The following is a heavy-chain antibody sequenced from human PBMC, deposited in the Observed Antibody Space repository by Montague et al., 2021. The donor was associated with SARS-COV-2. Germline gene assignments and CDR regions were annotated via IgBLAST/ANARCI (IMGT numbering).Heavy chain of an antibody. D-gene: IGHD2-8*01. Sequence: SETLSLTCTVSGGSISGYYWSWIRQPPGKGLEWIGYIYYSGSTKYNPFLENRVTVSVDRSKSQVSLKLSSVTAADTAVYYCARLLRSCTNGVCRTYYYYAMDVWGQGTTVTVSS. CDR1: GGSISGYY. CDR3: ARLLRSCTNGVCRTYYYYAMDV. V-gene: IGHV4-59*01. J-gene: IGHJ6*02. CDR2: IYYSGST.